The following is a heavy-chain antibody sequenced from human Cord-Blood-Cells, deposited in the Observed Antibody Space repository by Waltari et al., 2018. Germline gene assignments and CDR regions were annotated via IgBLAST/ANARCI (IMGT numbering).Heavy chain of an antibody. CDR1: GGSFSGYY. CDR2: INHSGST. Sequence: QVQLQQWGAGLLKPSETLSLTCAVYGGSFSGYYWRWIRQPPGKGLEWIGEINHSGSTNYNPSLKSRVTISVDTSKNQFSLKLSSVTAADTAVYYCVRGSRIAARPFDYWGQGTLVTVSS. D-gene: IGHD6-6*01. CDR3: VRGSRIAARPFDY. J-gene: IGHJ4*02. V-gene: IGHV4-34*01.